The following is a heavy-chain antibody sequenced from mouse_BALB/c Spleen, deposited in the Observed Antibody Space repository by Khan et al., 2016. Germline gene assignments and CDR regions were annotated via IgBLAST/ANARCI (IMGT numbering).Heavy chain of an antibody. J-gene: IGHJ4*01. CDR1: GYAFTNYL. CDR2: INPGSGGT. Sequence: QVQLQQSGAELVRPGTSVKVSCKASGYAFTNYLIEWVKQRPGQSLEWIGVINPGSGGTNYNEKFKGKATLTADKSSSTAYMQLSSLTSDDSAVYFCARYDGNYYAMDYWGQGTSVTVSS. V-gene: IGHV1-54*01. CDR3: ARYDGNYYAMDY. D-gene: IGHD2-3*01.